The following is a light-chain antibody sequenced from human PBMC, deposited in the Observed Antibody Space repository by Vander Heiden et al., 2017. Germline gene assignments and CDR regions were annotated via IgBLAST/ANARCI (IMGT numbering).Light chain of an antibody. V-gene: IGKV1-8*01. J-gene: IGKJ1*01. CDR1: QGISSY. CDR3: QQDDSDPWT. Sequence: AIRMTQSPSSLSASTGDRVTITCRASQGISSYLAWYQQKPGKAPKLLIYAASTLQSGVPSRFSGSGSGTDFTLTISCLKSEDFATYYCQQDDSDPWTFGQGTKVEIK. CDR2: AAS.